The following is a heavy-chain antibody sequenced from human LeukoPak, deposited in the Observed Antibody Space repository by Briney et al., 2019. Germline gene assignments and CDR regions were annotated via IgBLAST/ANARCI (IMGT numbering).Heavy chain of an antibody. CDR3: ARQYDFWSGWLDP. J-gene: IGHJ5*02. V-gene: IGHV4-39*01. CDR1: GGSISSSTYY. D-gene: IGHD3-3*01. Sequence: PSETLSLTCTVSGGSISSSTYYWGWIRQPPGKGLEWIGSMFYSGSTYQNPSLKSRVAISVDTSKNQFSLKLSSVTAADTAVYYCARQYDFWSGWLDPWGQGTLVTVSS. CDR2: MFYSGST.